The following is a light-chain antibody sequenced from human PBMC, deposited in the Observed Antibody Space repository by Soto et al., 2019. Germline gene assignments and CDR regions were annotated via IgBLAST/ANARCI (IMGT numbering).Light chain of an antibody. V-gene: IGKV1-39*01. CDR1: QSISSY. Sequence: DIQMTQSPSSLSASVGDRVTITCRASQSISSYLNWYQQKPGKAPKLLIYAASSLQSGVPSRFSGSGAWTDFSLTISSLQHEDFATYYCQQSYSTPPITFGQGTRLEIK. CDR2: AAS. J-gene: IGKJ5*01. CDR3: QQSYSTPPIT.